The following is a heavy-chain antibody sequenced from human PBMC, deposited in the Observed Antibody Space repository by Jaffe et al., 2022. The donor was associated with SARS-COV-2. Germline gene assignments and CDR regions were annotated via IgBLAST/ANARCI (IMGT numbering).Heavy chain of an antibody. Sequence: QVQLQESGPGLVEPSGTLSLTCGVSGASISISNWWSWVRQPPGKGLEWIGEISHTGTTNYNPSLNSRVTISADKSKNQFSLILNSLTAADTAIYYCARAWAESLDDWGQGSLVTVSS. CDR1: GASISISNW. CDR2: ISHTGTT. CDR3: ARAWAESLDD. J-gene: IGHJ4*02. V-gene: IGHV4-4*02.